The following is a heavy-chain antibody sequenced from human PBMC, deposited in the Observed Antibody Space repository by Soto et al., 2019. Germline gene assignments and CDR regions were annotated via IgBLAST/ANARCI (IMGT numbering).Heavy chain of an antibody. CDR2: IYYSGST. Sequence: PSETLSLTCTVSGGSISSGGYYWSWIRQHPGKGLEWIGYIYYSGSTYYNPSLKSRVTISVDTSKNQFSLKLSSVTAADTAVYYCARTDCSITSCYLSSGWLLFDYLGQGNLVTVS. V-gene: IGHV4-31*02. CDR1: GGSISSGGYY. D-gene: IGHD2-2*01. J-gene: IGHJ4*02. CDR3: ARTDCSITSCYLSSGWLLFDY.